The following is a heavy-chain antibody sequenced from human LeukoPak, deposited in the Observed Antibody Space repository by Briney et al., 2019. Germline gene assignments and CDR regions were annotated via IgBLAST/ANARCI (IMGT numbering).Heavy chain of an antibody. CDR3: ASGYEAYYYYYGMDV. CDR1: GFTFSSYW. CDR2: INSDGSST. V-gene: IGHV3-74*01. D-gene: IGHD5-12*01. Sequence: GGSLRLSCAASGFTFSSYWMHWVRQAPGKGLVWVSRINSDGSSTSYADSVKGRFTISRDNAKNTLYLQMNSLRAEDTAVYYCASGYEAYYYYYGMDVWGQGATVTVSS. J-gene: IGHJ6*02.